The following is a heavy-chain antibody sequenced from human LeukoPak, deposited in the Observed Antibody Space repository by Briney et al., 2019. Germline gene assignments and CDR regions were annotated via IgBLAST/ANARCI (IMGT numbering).Heavy chain of an antibody. Sequence: PSETLSLTCTVSDNSISSYYWSWIRQPPGKGPEWIAYIYSSGATSYNPSLRSRVSISLDTSNNQFSPKLSSVTAADTAVYYCARLKVGAYFDLWGRGTLVTVSS. CDR3: ARLKVGAYFDL. J-gene: IGHJ2*01. V-gene: IGHV4-59*08. D-gene: IGHD3-16*01. CDR1: DNSISSYY. CDR2: IYSSGAT.